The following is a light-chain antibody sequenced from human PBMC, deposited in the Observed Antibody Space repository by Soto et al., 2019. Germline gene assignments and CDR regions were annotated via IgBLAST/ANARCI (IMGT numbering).Light chain of an antibody. CDR1: QTSSNY. CDR3: QQTYSAPIT. V-gene: IGKV1-39*01. J-gene: IGKJ5*01. CDR2: AAS. Sequence: DIQMTPSPSSLSAFVEDRVTLTSRAGQTSSNYVNWYQQKPGKAPKVLIYAASTLQSGVPSKFSGSGSGTDFTLTISNLQPEDFAGYYCQQTYSAPITFGQGTRLEIK.